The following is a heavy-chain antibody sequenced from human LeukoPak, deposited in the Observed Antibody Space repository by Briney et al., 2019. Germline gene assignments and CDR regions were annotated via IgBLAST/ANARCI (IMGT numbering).Heavy chain of an antibody. V-gene: IGHV1-69*13. CDR1: GGTFSSYA. J-gene: IGHJ4*02. CDR3: ARIATGGYELLDY. CDR2: IIPIFGTA. Sequence: ASVTVSCKASGGTFSSYAISWVRQAPGQGLGWMGGIIPIFGTANYAQKFQGRVTITADESTSTAYMELSSLRSEDTAVYYCARIATGGYELLDYWGQGTLVTVSS. D-gene: IGHD5-12*01.